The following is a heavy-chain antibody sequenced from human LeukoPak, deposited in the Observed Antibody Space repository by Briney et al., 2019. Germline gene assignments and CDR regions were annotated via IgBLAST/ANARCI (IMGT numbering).Heavy chain of an antibody. CDR2: IIPIFGTA. CDR3: AREGYCSGGSCYGAISWFDP. J-gene: IGHJ5*02. V-gene: IGHV1-69*13. D-gene: IGHD2-15*01. Sequence: GASVKVSCKASGGTFCSYAISWVRQAPGQGPEWMGGIIPIFGTANYAQKFQGRVTITADESTSAAYMELSSLRSEDTAVYYCAREGYCSGGSCYGAISWFDPWGQGTLVTVSS. CDR1: GGTFCSYA.